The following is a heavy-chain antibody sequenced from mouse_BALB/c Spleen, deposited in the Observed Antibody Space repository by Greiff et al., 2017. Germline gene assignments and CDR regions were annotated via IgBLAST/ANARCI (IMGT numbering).Heavy chain of an antibody. D-gene: IGHD1-1*01. CDR2: ISSGGST. J-gene: IGHJ3*01. V-gene: IGHV5-6-5*01. CDR1: GFTFSSYA. Sequence: EVMLVESGGGLVKPGGSLKLSCAASGFTFSSYAMSWVRQTPEKRLEWVASISSGGSTYYPDSVKGRFTISRDNARNILYLQMSSLRSEDTAMYYCARDYGSSYPFAYWGQGTLVTVSA. CDR3: ARDYGSSYPFAY.